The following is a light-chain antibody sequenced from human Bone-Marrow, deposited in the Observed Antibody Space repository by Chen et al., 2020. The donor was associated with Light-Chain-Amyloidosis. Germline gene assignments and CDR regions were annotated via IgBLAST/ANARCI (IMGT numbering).Light chain of an antibody. CDR2: RNH. Sequence: QSVLTQPPSASGTPGQRVTISCSGASSNIGINYVYWYQPFPGAAPNLLIHRNHQRPSGVPDRVSSSKSGTSAVLAISGLRSEDEADYYCAAWDGSLSGYVFGTGTKVIVL. J-gene: IGLJ1*01. V-gene: IGLV1-47*01. CDR1: SSNIGINY. CDR3: AAWDGSLSGYV.